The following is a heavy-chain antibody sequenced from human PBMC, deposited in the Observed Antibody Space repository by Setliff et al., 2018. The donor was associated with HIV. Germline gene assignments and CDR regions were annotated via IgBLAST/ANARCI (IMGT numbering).Heavy chain of an antibody. CDR2: ISGYNGNT. Sequence: AASVKVSCKASGYTFSSYGISWVRQAPGQGLQWVGWISGYNGNTHYAQSVQGRVTMTTDTSTNTAYMDLRSLRSDDTAVYYCTKDGLAAGARAFDIWGQGTMVTVSS. CDR3: TKDGLAAGARAFDI. V-gene: IGHV1-18*01. J-gene: IGHJ3*02. D-gene: IGHD6-13*01. CDR1: GYTFSSYG.